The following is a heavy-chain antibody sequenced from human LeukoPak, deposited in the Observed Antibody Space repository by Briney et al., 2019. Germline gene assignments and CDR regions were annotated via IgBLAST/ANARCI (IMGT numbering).Heavy chain of an antibody. V-gene: IGHV3-30*18. CDR1: GFTFSSYG. CDR2: ISYDGSNK. Sequence: PGRSLRLSCAASGFTFSSYGMHWVRQAPGKGLEWVAVISYDGSNKCYADSVKGRFTISRDNSKNTLYLQMNSLRAEDTAVYYCAKDSGILTMGFDYWGQGTLVTVSS. CDR3: AKDSGILTMGFDY. D-gene: IGHD3-9*01. J-gene: IGHJ4*02.